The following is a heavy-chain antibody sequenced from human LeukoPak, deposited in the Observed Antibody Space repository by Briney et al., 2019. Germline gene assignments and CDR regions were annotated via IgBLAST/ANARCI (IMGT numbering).Heavy chain of an antibody. V-gene: IGHV3-21*01. CDR1: GFIFSSYS. D-gene: IGHD3-16*02. J-gene: IGHJ3*02. Sequence: GGSLRLSCAASGFIFSSYSMNWVRQAPGKGLEWVSSITSNSIYIYYADSVKGRFTISRHNAKNSLYLQMNSLRAEDTAVYYCARVSAGVIGMKDVFDIWGQGTMVTVSS. CDR2: ITSNSIYI. CDR3: ARVSAGVIGMKDVFDI.